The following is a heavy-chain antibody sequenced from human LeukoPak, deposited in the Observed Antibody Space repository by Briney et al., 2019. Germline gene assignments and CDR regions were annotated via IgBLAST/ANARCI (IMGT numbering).Heavy chain of an antibody. J-gene: IGHJ3*02. CDR1: GFTFSSYA. CDR2: ISGSGGST. CDR3: TTDLSLYRDAFDI. Sequence: PGGPLRLSCAASGFTFSSYAMSWVRQAPGKGLEWVSAISGSGGSTYYADSVKGRFTISRDNSKNTLYLQMNSLKTEDTAVYYCTTDLSLYRDAFDIWGQGTMVTVSS. V-gene: IGHV3-23*01. D-gene: IGHD1-14*01.